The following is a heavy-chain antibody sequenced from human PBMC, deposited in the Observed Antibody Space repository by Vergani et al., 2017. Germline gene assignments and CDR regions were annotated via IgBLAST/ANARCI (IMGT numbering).Heavy chain of an antibody. CDR3: ASNPRLGGDVVDS. V-gene: IGHV4-4*07. CDR2: VYFTGST. D-gene: IGHD3-16*01. CDR1: GVSINSRYY. Sequence: QVQLQESGPGLVKSSQTLSLTCRVSGVSINSRYYWTWVRQPAGKGLQWLGRVYFTGSTNYNPSLRRRVTISLDKSKNQFSLKLTSVTAADTAVYFCASNPRLGGDVVDSWGQGTLVTVSS. J-gene: IGHJ4*02.